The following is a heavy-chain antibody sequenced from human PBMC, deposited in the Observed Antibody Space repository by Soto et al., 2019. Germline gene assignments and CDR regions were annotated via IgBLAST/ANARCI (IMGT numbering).Heavy chain of an antibody. CDR2: IKQDGSEK. D-gene: IGHD2-15*01. V-gene: IGHV3-7*03. CDR3: ASDIAEYYFDY. J-gene: IGHJ4*02. CDR1: GFTFSSYW. Sequence: LRLSCAASGFTFSSYWMSWVRQAPGKGLEWVANIKQDGSEKYYVDSVKGRFTISRDNAKNSLYLQMNSLRAEDTAVYYCASDIAEYYFDYWGQGTLVTVSS.